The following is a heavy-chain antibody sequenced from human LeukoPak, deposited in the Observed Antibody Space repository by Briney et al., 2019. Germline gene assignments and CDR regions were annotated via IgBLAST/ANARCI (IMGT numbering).Heavy chain of an antibody. V-gene: IGHV3-30*02. CDR1: GFTFSSYG. CDR2: IRYDGSNK. CDR3: AKGAPEYGGFDY. J-gene: IGHJ4*02. D-gene: IGHD4/OR15-4a*01. Sequence: GGSLRLSCAASGFTFSSYGMHWVRQAPGKGLEWVAFIRYDGSNKYYADSVKGRFTIYRDNSKNTLYLQMNSLRAEDTAVYYCAKGAPEYGGFDYWGQGTLVTVSS.